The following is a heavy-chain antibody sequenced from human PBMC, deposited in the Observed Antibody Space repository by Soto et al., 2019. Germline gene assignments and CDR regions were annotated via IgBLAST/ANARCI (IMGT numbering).Heavy chain of an antibody. J-gene: IGHJ6*02. Sequence: GESLKISCKGSAYTFTSYWISWVRQMPGKGLEWMGRIDPSDSYTYVSPSFQGHVTISTDKSINTAYLQWSSLKASDTAMYYCARLTRIGAAVDYYYYGMDVWGQGTTVTVSS. CDR1: AYTFTSYW. D-gene: IGHD6-13*01. V-gene: IGHV5-10-1*01. CDR2: IDPSDSYT. CDR3: ARLTRIGAAVDYYYYGMDV.